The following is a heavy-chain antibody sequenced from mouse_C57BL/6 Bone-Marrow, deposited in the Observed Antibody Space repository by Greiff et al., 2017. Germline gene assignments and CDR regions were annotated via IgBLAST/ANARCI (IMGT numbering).Heavy chain of an antibody. CDR1: GYTFTSYW. Sequence: QVQLKQPGAELVRPGSSVKLSCKASGYTFTSYWMHWVKQRPIQGLEWIGNIDPSDSETHSNQKVKDKATLTVDNSSRTAYLQLSSRTYEDSAVYYCARPILRYYGNSYDWYFDVWGTWDTVTVSS. CDR3: ARPILRYYGNSYDWYFDV. CDR2: IDPSDSET. V-gene: IGHV1-52*01. J-gene: IGHJ1*03. D-gene: IGHD1-1*01.